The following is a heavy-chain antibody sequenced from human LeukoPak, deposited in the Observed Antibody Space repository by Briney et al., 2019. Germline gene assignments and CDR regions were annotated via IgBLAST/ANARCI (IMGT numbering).Heavy chain of an antibody. J-gene: IGHJ6*02. CDR2: ISGSGGST. V-gene: IGHV3-23*01. CDR3: AKDKGVVVPAVRYYYYGMDV. D-gene: IGHD2-2*01. CDR1: GFTFSSYS. Sequence: PGGSLRLSCAASGFTFSSYSMNWVRQAPGKGLEWVSAISGSGGSTYYADSVKGRFTISRDNSKNTLYLQMNSLRAEDTAVYYCAKDKGVVVPAVRYYYYGMDVWGQGTTVTVSS.